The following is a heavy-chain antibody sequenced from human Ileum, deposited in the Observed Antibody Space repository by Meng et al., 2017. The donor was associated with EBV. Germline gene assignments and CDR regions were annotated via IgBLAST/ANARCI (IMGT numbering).Heavy chain of an antibody. J-gene: IGHJ4*02. CDR3: ARHHHSPTFDY. V-gene: IGHV4-39*01. CDR1: GGSISSSSYS. CDR2: VVYSGTT. Sequence: QPQLQDAGPVLVKPSETLPLTCPVSGGSISSSSYSWAWIRQPPGEGLEWIGSVVYSGTTYYTSSLKSRVSISVDTSKNQFSLKLSSVTAADTAVYYCARHHHSPTFDYWGQGTLVTVSS. D-gene: IGHD1-14*01.